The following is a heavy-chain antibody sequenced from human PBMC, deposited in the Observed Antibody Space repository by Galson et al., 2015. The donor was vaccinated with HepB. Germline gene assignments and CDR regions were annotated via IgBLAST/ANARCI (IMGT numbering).Heavy chain of an antibody. CDR2: IWYDGTIK. Sequence: SLRLSCAASGFTFSDYNMHWLRQSPGRGLEWVAVIWYDGTIKYYADSVKDRFTISRDNSKNTLYLQMNSLRAADTAVYSCARDGRRGDLDPWGQGTLVTVSS. CDR1: GFTFSDYN. J-gene: IGHJ5*02. CDR3: ARDGRRGDLDP. D-gene: IGHD3-16*01. V-gene: IGHV3-33*01.